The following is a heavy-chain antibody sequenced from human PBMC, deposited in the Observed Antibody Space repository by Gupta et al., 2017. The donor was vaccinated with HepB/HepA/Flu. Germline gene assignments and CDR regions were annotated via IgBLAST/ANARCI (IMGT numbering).Heavy chain of an antibody. D-gene: IGHD6-13*01. CDR3: AHSRRGIAAAGTAEYFQH. J-gene: IGHJ1*01. Sequence: QITLKESGPTLVKPTQTLTLTCTFSGFSLSTSGVGVGWIRQPPGKALEWLALIYWNDDKRYSPSLKSRLTITKDTSKNQVVLTMTNMDPVDTATYYCAHSRRGIAAAGTAEYFQHWGQGTLVTVSS. V-gene: IGHV2-5*01. CDR1: GFSLSTSGVG. CDR2: IYWNDDK.